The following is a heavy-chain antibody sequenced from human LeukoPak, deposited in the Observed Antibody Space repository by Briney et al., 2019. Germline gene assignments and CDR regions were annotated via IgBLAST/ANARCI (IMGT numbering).Heavy chain of an antibody. CDR3: ARHVGGSWTTFDF. CDR1: GYSFTSYW. Sequence: GESLKISCKGSGYSFTSYWIGWVRQMPGKGLEWMGIIYSGDSDTRYSPSFQGQVTISADKSISTAYLQWSSLKASDTAIYYCARHVGGSWTTFDFWGQGTLVTVSS. V-gene: IGHV5-51*01. D-gene: IGHD6-13*01. CDR2: IYSGDSDT. J-gene: IGHJ4*02.